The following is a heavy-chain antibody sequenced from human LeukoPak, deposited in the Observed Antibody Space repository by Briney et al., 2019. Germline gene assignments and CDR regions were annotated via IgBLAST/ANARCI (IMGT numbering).Heavy chain of an antibody. D-gene: IGHD3-22*01. CDR1: GYSFTSYW. J-gene: IGHJ4*02. CDR3: ARPASGYYDSSGSSPFGY. CDR2: IYPGDSDT. V-gene: IGHV5-51*01. Sequence: GESLKISCKGSGYSFTSYWIGWVRQMPGKGLEWMGIIYPGDSDTRYSPSFQGQVTISADKSISTAYLQWSSLKASDTAMYYCARPASGYYDSSGSSPFGYWGQGTLVTVSS.